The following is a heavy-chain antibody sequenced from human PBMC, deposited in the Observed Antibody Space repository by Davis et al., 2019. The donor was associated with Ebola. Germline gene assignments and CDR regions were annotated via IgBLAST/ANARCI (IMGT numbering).Heavy chain of an antibody. Sequence: PSETLSLTCAVSGGSISSSNWWSWVRQPPGKGLEWIGEIYHSGSTNYNPSLKSRVTISVDKSKNQFSLKLSSVTAADTAVYYCARSIVGATTQYFDYWGQGTLVTVSS. D-gene: IGHD1-26*01. CDR1: GGSISSSNW. CDR3: ARSIVGATTQYFDY. J-gene: IGHJ4*02. V-gene: IGHV4-4*02. CDR2: IYHSGST.